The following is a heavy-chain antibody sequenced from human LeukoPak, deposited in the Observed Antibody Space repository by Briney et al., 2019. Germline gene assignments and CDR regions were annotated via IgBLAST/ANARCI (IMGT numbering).Heavy chain of an antibody. D-gene: IGHD5-24*01. CDR3: ASQTVEMATDYYYYMDV. Sequence: ASVKVSCKASGYTFTGYYMHWVRQAPGQGFEWMGWINPNSGGTNYAQKFQGRVTMTRDTSISTAYMELSRLRSDDTAVYYCASQTVEMATDYYYYMDVWGKGTTVTVSS. J-gene: IGHJ6*03. CDR1: GYTFTGYY. V-gene: IGHV1-2*02. CDR2: INPNSGGT.